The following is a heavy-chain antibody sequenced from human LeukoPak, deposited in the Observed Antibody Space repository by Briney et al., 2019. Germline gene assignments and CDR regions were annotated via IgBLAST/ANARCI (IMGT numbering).Heavy chain of an antibody. Sequence: PGGSLRLSCAASGFTFSSYAMHWVRQAPGKGLEWVAVISYDGSNKYYADSVKGRFTISRDNSKNTLYLQMNSLRAEDTAVYYCARDFMVWGQGTTVTASS. D-gene: IGHD3-16*01. V-gene: IGHV3-30*04. J-gene: IGHJ6*02. CDR2: ISYDGSNK. CDR3: ARDFMV. CDR1: GFTFSSYA.